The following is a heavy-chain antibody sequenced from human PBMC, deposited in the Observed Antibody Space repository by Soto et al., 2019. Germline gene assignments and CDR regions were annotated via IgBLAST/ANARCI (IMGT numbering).Heavy chain of an antibody. CDR2: ISSSGSTI. V-gene: IGHV3-48*03. J-gene: IGHJ4*02. Sequence: GGSLRLSCAASGFTFSIYEMNWVRQAPGKGLERVSYISSSGSTIYYADSVKGRFTISRDNAKNSLYLQMNSLRAEDTAVYYCARENGDYLYYFDYWGQGTLVTVSS. D-gene: IGHD4-17*01. CDR3: ARENGDYLYYFDY. CDR1: GFTFSIYE.